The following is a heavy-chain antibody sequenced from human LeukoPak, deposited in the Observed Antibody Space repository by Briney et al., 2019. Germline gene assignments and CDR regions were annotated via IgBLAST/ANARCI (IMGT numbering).Heavy chain of an antibody. V-gene: IGHV3-48*04. D-gene: IGHD2-21*01. J-gene: IGHJ4*02. CDR1: GFTFSSYS. CDR3: ARSLRKVVNAFALGFDY. CDR2: ISISSSTI. Sequence: GGSLRLSCAASGFTFSSYSMNWVRQAPGKGLEWVSYISISSSTIYYADSVKGRFTISRDNAKNSLYLQMNSLRAEDTAVYYSARSLRKVVNAFALGFDYWGQGTLVTVSS.